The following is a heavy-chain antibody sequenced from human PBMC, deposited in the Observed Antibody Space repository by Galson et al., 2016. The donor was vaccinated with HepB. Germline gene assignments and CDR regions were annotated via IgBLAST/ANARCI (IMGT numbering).Heavy chain of an antibody. CDR2: ISSSSRTI. J-gene: IGHJ5*02. CDR3: ARDKGPGYSGYESPFIWFDP. D-gene: IGHD5-12*01. CDR1: GFTFSIYS. V-gene: IGHV3-48*02. Sequence: SLRLSCAASGFTFSIYSMNWVRQAPGKGLEWISYISSSSRTIYYADSVQGRFTISRDNAKNLLYLQMNSLRDEDTAVYYCARDKGPGYSGYESPFIWFDPWGQGTLVTVSS.